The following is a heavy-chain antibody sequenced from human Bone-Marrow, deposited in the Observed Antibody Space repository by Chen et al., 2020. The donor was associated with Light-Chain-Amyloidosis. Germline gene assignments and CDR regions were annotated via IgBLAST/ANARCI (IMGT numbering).Heavy chain of an antibody. Sequence: EVQLVESGGGLVQPGRSLRLSCAASGFTFDDYAMHWVRQAPGKGLEWVSGISWNSGSIGYADSVKGRFTISRDNAKNSLYLQMNSLRAEDTALYYCAKDSVGYYDSSSYYPFDYWGQGTLVTVSS. D-gene: IGHD3-22*01. J-gene: IGHJ4*02. V-gene: IGHV3-9*01. CDR1: GFTFDDYA. CDR2: ISWNSGSI. CDR3: AKDSVGYYDSSSYYPFDY.